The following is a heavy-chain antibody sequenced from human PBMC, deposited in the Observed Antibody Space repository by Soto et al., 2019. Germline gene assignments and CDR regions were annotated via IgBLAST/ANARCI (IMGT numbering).Heavy chain of an antibody. CDR3: ARQPTSKGSLVAFDI. CDR1: GFTFSSYW. J-gene: IGHJ3*02. D-gene: IGHD2-2*01. CDR2: IKQDGSEK. Sequence: PGGSLRLSYAASGFTFSSYWMSWVRQAPGEGLEWVANIKQDGSEKYYVDSVKGRFTISRDNAKNSLYLQMNSLRAEDTAVYYCARQPTSKGSLVAFDIWGEGTMVNVSS. V-gene: IGHV3-7*01.